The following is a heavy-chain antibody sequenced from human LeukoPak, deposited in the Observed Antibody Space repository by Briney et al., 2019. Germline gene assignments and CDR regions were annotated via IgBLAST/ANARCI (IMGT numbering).Heavy chain of an antibody. D-gene: IGHD5-12*01. CDR1: GFTFSSYG. CDR3: ARHLRPPTSYFGC. Sequence: GGSLRLSCAASGFTFSSYGMHWVRQAPGKGLEWVAFIRYDGNNKYYADSVKGRFTISRDNSKNTLYLQMNSLRVEDTAVYYCARHLRPPTSYFGCWVQGSLISVCS. J-gene: IGHJ4*02. CDR2: IRYDGNNK. V-gene: IGHV3-30*02.